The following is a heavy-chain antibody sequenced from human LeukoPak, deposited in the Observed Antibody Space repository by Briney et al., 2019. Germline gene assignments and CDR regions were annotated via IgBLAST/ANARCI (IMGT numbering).Heavy chain of an antibody. J-gene: IGHJ4*02. Sequence: GGSLRLSCAASGFSFSIYWMHWVRQAPGGGLVWVSLISSDGSKSGYADSAKGRFTISRDNAKNTVYLQMNSLSAEDTAMYYCVRREAGGSNSWFYFDYWGQGTLVSVSS. CDR1: GFSFSIYW. CDR3: VRREAGGSNSWFYFDY. CDR2: ISSDGSKS. V-gene: IGHV3-74*01. D-gene: IGHD6-13*01.